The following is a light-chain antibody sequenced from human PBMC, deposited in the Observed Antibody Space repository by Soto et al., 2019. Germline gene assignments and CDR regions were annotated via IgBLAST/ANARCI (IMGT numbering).Light chain of an antibody. CDR2: GVS. V-gene: IGLV2-14*01. Sequence: QSALAQPASVSGSPGQSITISCTGSSSDVGGYNYVSWYQQHPGKAPKLLIYGVSSRPSGVSNRFSGSKSGNTASLTISGLQAEDEATYYCSSYTTSSIFVFGTGTKVTVL. CDR3: SSYTTSSIFV. J-gene: IGLJ1*01. CDR1: SSDVGGYNY.